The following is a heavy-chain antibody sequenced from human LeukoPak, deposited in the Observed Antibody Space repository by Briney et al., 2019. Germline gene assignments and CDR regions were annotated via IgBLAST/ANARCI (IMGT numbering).Heavy chain of an antibody. CDR1: GFTLSNYG. D-gene: IGHD2-8*02. CDR3: AKRGVVIRVVLVGFHKEAYYFDS. J-gene: IGHJ4*02. Sequence: RPGGSLRLSCAVSGFTLSNYGMSWVRQAAGKGLEWVAGISGGGGGTNYADSVKGRFTISRDRPKNTLFLQMNSLRAEDTAVYFCAKRGVVIRVVLVGFHKEAYYFDSWGQGALVTVSS. CDR2: ISGGGGGT. V-gene: IGHV3-23*01.